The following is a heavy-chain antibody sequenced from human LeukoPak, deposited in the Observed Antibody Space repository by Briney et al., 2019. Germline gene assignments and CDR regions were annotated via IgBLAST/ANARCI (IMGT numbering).Heavy chain of an antibody. J-gene: IGHJ4*02. Sequence: GGSLRLSCAASGFTFTSYAMSWVPQAPGKGWEGVSVISDSGDSTDYADSVRGRFTISRHNYNNTLPLQMNSQSAEDTASYYCARGRADYYYDYWGQGTLVTVSS. D-gene: IGHD3-16*01. CDR1: GFTFTSYA. CDR2: ISDSGDST. V-gene: IGHV3-23*01. CDR3: ARGRADYYYDY.